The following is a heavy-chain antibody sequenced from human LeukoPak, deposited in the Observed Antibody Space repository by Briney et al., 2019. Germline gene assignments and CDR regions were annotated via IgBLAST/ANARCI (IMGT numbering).Heavy chain of an antibody. D-gene: IGHD3-9*01. Sequence: GGSLRLSCAASGFTFSGYWMSWVRQAPGKGLEWVANIKQDGSEKYYVDSVKGRFTISRDNAKNSLYLQMNSLRAEDTAVYYCARDLTGYYEFDYWGQGTLVTVSS. CDR3: ARDLTGYYEFDY. CDR2: IKQDGSEK. J-gene: IGHJ4*02. CDR1: GFTFSGYW. V-gene: IGHV3-7*01.